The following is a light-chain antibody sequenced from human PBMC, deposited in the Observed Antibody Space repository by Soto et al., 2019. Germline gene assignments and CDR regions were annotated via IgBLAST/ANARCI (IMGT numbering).Light chain of an antibody. V-gene: IGKV2-28*01. CDR1: QSLLHSNGYNY. J-gene: IGKJ4*01. CDR2: LTS. CDR3: MQGRHTPLT. Sequence: DIVMTQSPLSLPVTPGEPASISCRSSQSLLHSNGYNYLDWYLQKPGQSPQLLIYLTSHRASGVPDRFSGSGSGTYFTLRISRVEAEDVGIYYCMQGRHTPLTFGGGTKVAIK.